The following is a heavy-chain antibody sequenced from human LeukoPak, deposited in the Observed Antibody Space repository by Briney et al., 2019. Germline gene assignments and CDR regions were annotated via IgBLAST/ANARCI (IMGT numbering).Heavy chain of an antibody. Sequence: SVKVSCKASGGTFSSYAISWVRQAPGQGLEWMGGIIPIFGTANYAQKFQGRVTITADESTSTAYMELSSLRSEDTAVYYCARDRTPYVDIVAELDYWGQGTLVTVSS. J-gene: IGHJ4*02. CDR2: IIPIFGTA. CDR1: GGTFSSYA. D-gene: IGHD5-12*01. V-gene: IGHV1-69*13. CDR3: ARDRTPYVDIVAELDY.